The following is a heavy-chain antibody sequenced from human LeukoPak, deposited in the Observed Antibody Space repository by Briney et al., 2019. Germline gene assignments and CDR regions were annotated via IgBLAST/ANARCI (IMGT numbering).Heavy chain of an antibody. Sequence: SETLSLTCAVYGGSFSGYYWSWIRQPPGKGLEWIGEINHSGSTKYNPSLKSRVTISVDTSKNQFSLKLSSVTAADTAVYYCARDVLYDSSTDYFDYWGQGMLVTVSS. D-gene: IGHD3-22*01. V-gene: IGHV4-34*01. CDR2: INHSGST. CDR3: ARDVLYDSSTDYFDY. J-gene: IGHJ4*02. CDR1: GGSFSGYY.